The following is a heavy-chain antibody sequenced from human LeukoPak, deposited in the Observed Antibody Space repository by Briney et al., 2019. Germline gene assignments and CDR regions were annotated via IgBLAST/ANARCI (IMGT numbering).Heavy chain of an antibody. CDR2: IYYTGGT. Sequence: SETLSLTCTVSGASISPDYWSWIRQPPGKGLEFIGYIYYTGGTNYNPSLKSRVTISVDTSKDQFSLKLISVTAADTAVYRCARLAKVESRSLAHYFDSWGQGALVTVSS. V-gene: IGHV4-59*01. CDR1: GASISPDY. D-gene: IGHD1-26*01. CDR3: ARLAKVESRSLAHYFDS. J-gene: IGHJ4*02.